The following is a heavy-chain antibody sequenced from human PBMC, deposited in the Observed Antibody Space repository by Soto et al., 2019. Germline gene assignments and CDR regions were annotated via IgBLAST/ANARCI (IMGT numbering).Heavy chain of an antibody. CDR3: GRESYGSHSGFHP. V-gene: IGHV3-23*01. CDR1: GGTFSSYS. J-gene: IGHJ5*02. D-gene: IGHD5-18*01. CDR2: ISGSGGST. Sequence: GEPLSLSCAASGGTFSSYSMSWVRQAPGKGLEWVSAISGSGGSTYYADSVKGRFTISRDNSKNTLYLQMNSPTAEDTAVYYCGRESYGSHSGFHPWCHAILVTVSS.